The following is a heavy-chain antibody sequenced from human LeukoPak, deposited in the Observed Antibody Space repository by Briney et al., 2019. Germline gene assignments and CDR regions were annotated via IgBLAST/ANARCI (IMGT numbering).Heavy chain of an antibody. D-gene: IGHD3-10*01. CDR3: ARGYYGSGSYISGDPEYYYYYYMDV. Sequence: ETLSLTCTVSGGSISSYYWSWIRQPAGKGLEWIGRIYTSGSTNYNPSLKSRVTMSVDTSKNQFSLKLSSVTAADTAVYYCARGYYGSGSYISGDPEYYYYYYMDVWGKGTTVTISS. CDR2: IYTSGST. J-gene: IGHJ6*03. CDR1: GGSISSYY. V-gene: IGHV4-4*07.